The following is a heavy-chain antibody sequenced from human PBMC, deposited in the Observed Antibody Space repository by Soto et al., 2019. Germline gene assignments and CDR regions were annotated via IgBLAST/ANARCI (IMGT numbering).Heavy chain of an antibody. CDR3: AHRPSGWYLFDY. Sequence: QITLKESGPTLVRPTQTLTLTCTFSGFSLSTSGLGVGWIRQPPGKALEWLALIYWTDDKRYSPSLKARLTITKDTSKNQVVPTMTNMDPVDTATYYCAHRPSGWYLFDYWGQGTLVTVSS. V-gene: IGHV2-5*01. J-gene: IGHJ4*02. D-gene: IGHD6-19*01. CDR2: IYWTDDK. CDR1: GFSLSTSGLG.